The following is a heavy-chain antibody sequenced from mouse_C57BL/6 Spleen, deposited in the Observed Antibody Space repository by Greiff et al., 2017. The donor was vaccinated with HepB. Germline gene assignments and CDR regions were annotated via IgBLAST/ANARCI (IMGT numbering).Heavy chain of an antibody. V-gene: IGHV1-9*01. Sequence: QVQLQQSGAELMKPGASVKLSCKASGYTFTGYWIEWVKQRPGHGLEWIGEILPGSGSTNYNEKFKGKATFTAATSSNTAYMQLSSLTTEDSAIYYCARSGTYDYDDAWFAYWGQGTLVTVSA. CDR1: GYTFTGYW. D-gene: IGHD2-4*01. J-gene: IGHJ3*01. CDR2: ILPGSGST. CDR3: ARSGTYDYDDAWFAY.